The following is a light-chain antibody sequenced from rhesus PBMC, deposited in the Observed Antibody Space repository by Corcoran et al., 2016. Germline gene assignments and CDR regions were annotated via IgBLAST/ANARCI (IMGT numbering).Light chain of an antibody. CDR2: DAS. Sequence: DIQMTQSPSSLSASVGDTVTITCQASQGISKYLAWYQQKPGKAPKLLIYDASPLQSGVPSRFSGSGSWTEFTLTISRLQPEDFATYYCQQHNSYPYSFDQGTKVEIK. J-gene: IGKJ2*01. CDR3: QQHNSYPYS. CDR1: QGISKY. V-gene: IGKV1-25*01.